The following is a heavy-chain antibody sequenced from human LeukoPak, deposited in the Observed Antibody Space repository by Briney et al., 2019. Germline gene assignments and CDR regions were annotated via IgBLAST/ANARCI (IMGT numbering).Heavy chain of an antibody. V-gene: IGHV4-34*01. Sequence: PSETLSLTCAVYGGSFSGYYWSWIRQPPGKGLEWIGEINHSGSTNYNPPLKSRVTISVDTSKNQFSLKLSSVTAADTAVYYCARDRAYYDFWSGPKNLGPTSDYWGQGTLVTVSS. CDR2: INHSGST. CDR3: ARDRAYYDFWSGPKNLGPTSDY. J-gene: IGHJ4*02. CDR1: GGSFSGYY. D-gene: IGHD3-3*01.